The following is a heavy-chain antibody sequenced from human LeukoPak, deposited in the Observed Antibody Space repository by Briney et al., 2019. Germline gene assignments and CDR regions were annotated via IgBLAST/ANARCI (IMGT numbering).Heavy chain of an antibody. CDR1: GFTFSTYN. V-gene: IGHV3-48*04. Sequence: GGSLRLSCAASGFTFSTYNMNWVRQAPGKGLEWVSFISSSGSAIYYANSVKGRFTISRDNAKNSLYLQMNSLRAEDTAVYYCATHPGEQQLVRLHLDYWGQGTLVTVSS. CDR3: ATHPGEQQLVRLHLDY. D-gene: IGHD6-13*01. CDR2: ISSSGSAI. J-gene: IGHJ4*02.